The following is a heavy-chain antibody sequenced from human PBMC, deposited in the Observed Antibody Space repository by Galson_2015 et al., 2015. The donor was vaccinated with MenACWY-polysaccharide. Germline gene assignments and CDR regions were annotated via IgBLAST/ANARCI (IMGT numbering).Heavy chain of an antibody. CDR3: AKDTGYSYGSHGY. V-gene: IGHV3-30*18. D-gene: IGHD5-18*01. J-gene: IGHJ4*02. Sequence: SLRLSCAASGFTFSSYGMHWVRQAPGKGLEWVAVISYDGSNKYYADSVKGRFTISRDNSKNTLYLQMNSLRAEDTAVYYCAKDTGYSYGSHGYWGQGTLVTVSS. CDR1: GFTFSSYG. CDR2: ISYDGSNK.